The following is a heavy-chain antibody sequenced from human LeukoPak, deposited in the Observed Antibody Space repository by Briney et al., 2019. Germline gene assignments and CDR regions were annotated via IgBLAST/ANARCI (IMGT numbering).Heavy chain of an antibody. CDR3: ARGGSSGWYDDY. Sequence: GGSLRLSCAASGFTFSSYAMSWVRQAPGKGLEWVSAISDSGGSTYYADSVKGRFTISRDNSKNTLYLQMNSLRAEDTAVYYCARGGSSGWYDDYWGQGTLVTVSS. CDR2: ISDSGGST. CDR1: GFTFSSYA. J-gene: IGHJ4*02. D-gene: IGHD6-19*01. V-gene: IGHV3-23*01.